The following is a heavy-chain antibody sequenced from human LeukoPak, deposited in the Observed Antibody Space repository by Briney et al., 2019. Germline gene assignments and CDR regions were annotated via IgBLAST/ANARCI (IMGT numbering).Heavy chain of an antibody. V-gene: IGHV1-18*01. CDR1: GYTFTSYG. D-gene: IGHD2-2*01. CDR3: ARDLSLIVVVPAANLDY. Sequence: ASVKVSCKASGYTFTSYGISWVRQAPGQGLEWMGWISAYNGNTNYAQKLQGRVTMTTDTFTSTAYMELRSLRSDDTAVYYCARDLSLIVVVPAANLDYWGQGTLVTVSS. CDR2: ISAYNGNT. J-gene: IGHJ4*02.